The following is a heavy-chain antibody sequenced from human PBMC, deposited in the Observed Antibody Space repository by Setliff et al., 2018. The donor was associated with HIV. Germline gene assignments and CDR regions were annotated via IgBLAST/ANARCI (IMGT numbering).Heavy chain of an antibody. CDR2: IYYSGST. CDR1: GGSISSGGYY. V-gene: IGHV4-31*03. D-gene: IGHD5-18*01. J-gene: IGHJ4*02. Sequence: SETLSLTCTVSGGSISSGGYYWSWIRQHPGKGLEWIGCIYYSGSTYYNPSLKSRVTISLATSKNQFSLKLSSVTAADTAVYYCARTRGYTYGYIDSWAQGTLVTVSS. CDR3: ARTRGYTYGYIDS.